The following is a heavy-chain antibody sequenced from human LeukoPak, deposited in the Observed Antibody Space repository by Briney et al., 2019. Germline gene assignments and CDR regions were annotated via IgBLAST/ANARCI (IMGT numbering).Heavy chain of an antibody. CDR2: IYPYSGDT. J-gene: IGHJ3*02. V-gene: IGHV1-2*02. CDR1: GYTFTGYY. D-gene: IGHD6-6*01. CDR3: ARDRNSGSSLDI. Sequence: RASVKVSCKASGYTFTGYYIHWVRQPPGQGLEWMGWIYPYSGDTNYAQNFQGRVTMTRDTSISTAYMELSSLKSDDTAVYYCARDRNSGSSLDIWGQGTMLTVSS.